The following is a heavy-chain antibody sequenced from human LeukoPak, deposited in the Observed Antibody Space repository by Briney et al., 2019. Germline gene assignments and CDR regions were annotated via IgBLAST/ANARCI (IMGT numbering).Heavy chain of an antibody. CDR3: AYSSSRRIAACCDY. D-gene: IGHD6-13*01. CDR2: INRDGSSR. J-gene: IGHJ4*02. Sequence: GGSLRLSCAASGFTFSNYWMHWVRQAPGKGLAWVSRINRDGSSRNYADSVKGRFTISRDNAKNTLYLQMNSLRAEDTAVYYCAYSSSRRIAACCDYGGQGTLVTVSS. V-gene: IGHV3-74*01. CDR1: GFTFSNYW.